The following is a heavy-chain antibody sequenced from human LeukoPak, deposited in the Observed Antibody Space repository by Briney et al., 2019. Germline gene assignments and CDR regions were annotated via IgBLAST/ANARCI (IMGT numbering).Heavy chain of an antibody. CDR2: INTNTGNP. D-gene: IGHD2-2*01. Sequence: ASVKVSCKASGYTFTSYAMNWVRQAPRQGLEWMGWINTNTGNPTYAQGFTGRFVFSLDTSVSTAYLQISSLKAEDTAVYYCAREGPLLVPAAMGGALVDYWGQGTLVTVSS. J-gene: IGHJ4*02. CDR1: GYTFTSYA. V-gene: IGHV7-4-1*02. CDR3: AREGPLLVPAAMGGALVDY.